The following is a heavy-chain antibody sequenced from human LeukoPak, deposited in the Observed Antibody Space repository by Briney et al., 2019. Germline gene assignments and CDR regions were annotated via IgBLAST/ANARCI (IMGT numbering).Heavy chain of an antibody. J-gene: IGHJ4*02. Sequence: RGSLRLSCAASGFTFSTYSMNWVCQAPGKGLEWVSSISGTSSYISYAGSVTGPFTITRKNAHMSLYLQMNSLRAEDTAVYYCARVGYSSGWYFDYWGQGTLVTVSS. V-gene: IGHV3-21*01. CDR2: ISGTSSYI. D-gene: IGHD6-19*01. CDR3: ARVGYSSGWYFDY. CDR1: GFTFSTYS.